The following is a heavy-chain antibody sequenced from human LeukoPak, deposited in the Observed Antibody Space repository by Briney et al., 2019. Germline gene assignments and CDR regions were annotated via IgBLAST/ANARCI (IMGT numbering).Heavy chain of an antibody. Sequence: SETLSLTCSVSGGSVTSRGYYWAWIRQPPGKGREWIGSIYYSGSTYYNPSLKSRVTISVDTSKNQFSLKLSSVTAADTAVYYCARLYSSSWQFDYWGQGTLVTVSS. V-gene: IGHV4-39*07. CDR1: GGSVTSRGYY. CDR2: IYYSGST. D-gene: IGHD6-13*01. J-gene: IGHJ4*02. CDR3: ARLYSSSWQFDY.